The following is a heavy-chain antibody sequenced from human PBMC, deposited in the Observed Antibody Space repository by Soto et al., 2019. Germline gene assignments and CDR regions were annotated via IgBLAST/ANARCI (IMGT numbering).Heavy chain of an antibody. D-gene: IGHD6-19*01. V-gene: IGHV1-18*01. CDR1: GYTFSNYG. CDR3: SRFIMVGGWFDPNYYHGMDV. J-gene: IGHJ6*02. CDR2: ISGYNGNT. Sequence: QVQLVQSGAEVKKPGASVTVSCKTSGYTFSNYGINWVRQAPGQGLEWMGWISGYNGNTNYAQTGQPTVTMTTDTSTGTAYMELSSLKSDDTAIYYCSRFIMVGGWFDPNYYHGMDVGGQGTTVTV.